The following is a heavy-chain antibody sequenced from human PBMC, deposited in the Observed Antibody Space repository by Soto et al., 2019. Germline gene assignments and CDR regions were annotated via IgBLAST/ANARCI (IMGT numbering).Heavy chain of an antibody. V-gene: IGHV3-23*01. CDR3: ARDLTGSGSFTSYYHYGMDV. CDR2: ISGSGRNT. CDR1: GFTFSNYA. J-gene: IGHJ6*02. Sequence: EVQMLESGGGLVHPGGSLRLSCAASGFTFSNYAMNWVRQAPGKGLEWVSSISGSGRNTYYADSVKGRPTVSRDSSKNMLYLQMNSLGAEAPGVYYCARDLTGSGSFTSYYHYGMDVWGQGTTVTVSS. D-gene: IGHD3-10*01.